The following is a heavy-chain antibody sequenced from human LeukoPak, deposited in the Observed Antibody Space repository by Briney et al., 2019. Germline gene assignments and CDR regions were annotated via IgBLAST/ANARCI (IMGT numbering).Heavy chain of an antibody. CDR1: GGSISSGTYY. Sequence: SETLSLTCTVSGGSISSGTYYWGWIRQPLGKGLELIGSIYHSGNAYYNMSLMSRVTISVDTSKNQFSLKVSSAPAADTAVYYCARDLRGAYMDCFDYWGQGTLVTVSS. CDR3: ARDLRGAYMDCFDY. J-gene: IGHJ4*02. D-gene: IGHD3-16*01. V-gene: IGHV4-39*07. CDR2: IYHSGNA.